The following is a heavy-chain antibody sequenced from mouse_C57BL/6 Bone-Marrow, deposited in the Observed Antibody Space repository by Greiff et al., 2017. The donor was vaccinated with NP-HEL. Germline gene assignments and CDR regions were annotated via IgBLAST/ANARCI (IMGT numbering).Heavy chain of an antibody. D-gene: IGHD2-3*01. CDR3: AREEGYCGGFAY. CDR1: GYTFTSYG. J-gene: IGHJ3*01. V-gene: IGHV1-81*01. Sequence: QVQLQQSGAELARPGASVKLSCKASGYTFTSYGISWVKQRTGQGLEWIGEIYPRSGNTYYNEKFKGKATLSADKSSSTADMELRSLEAEDSAVYFFAREEGYCGGFAYWVQGTLVTVSA. CDR2: IYPRSGNT.